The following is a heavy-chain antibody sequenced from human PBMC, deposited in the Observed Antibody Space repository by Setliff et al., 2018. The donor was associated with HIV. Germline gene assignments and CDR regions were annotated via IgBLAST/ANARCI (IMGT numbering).Heavy chain of an antibody. V-gene: IGHV3-30*03. CDR1: GLTFSSYG. D-gene: IGHD6-25*01. CDR3: ARVHSSGFPYYYYGMDV. J-gene: IGHJ6*02. Sequence: PGGSLRLSCAASGLTFSSYGMHWVRQAPGKGLEWVAVISYDGSNKYYEDSVKGRFTISRDNSKNTLYLQMNSLRAEDTAVYYCARVHSSGFPYYYYGMDVWGQGTTVTVSS. CDR2: ISYDGSNK.